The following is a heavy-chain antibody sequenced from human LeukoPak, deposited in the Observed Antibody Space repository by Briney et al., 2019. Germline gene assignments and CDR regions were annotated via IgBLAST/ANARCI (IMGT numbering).Heavy chain of an antibody. V-gene: IGHV1-18*01. CDR1: GYIFSSHG. CDR3: ARDGNESGSGTFYSIGMDV. D-gene: IGHD3-10*01. J-gene: IGHJ6*02. CDR2: ITTYKGNM. Sequence: SVKVSCKASGYIFSSHGISWVRQAPGEGLEWMGWITTYKGNMAYAPKFQGRVTMTTDTSTSTAYMELRSLRSDDTAVYYCARDGNESGSGTFYSIGMDVWGHGTTVIVSS.